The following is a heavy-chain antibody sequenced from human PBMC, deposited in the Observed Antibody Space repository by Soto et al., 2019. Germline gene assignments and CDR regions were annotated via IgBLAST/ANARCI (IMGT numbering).Heavy chain of an antibody. CDR3: AKDSYELWLGDYYYGMDV. D-gene: IGHD5-18*01. Sequence: GGSLRLSCAASGFTFSSYGMHWVRQAPGKGLEWVAVISYDGSNKYYADSVKGRFTISRDNSKNTLYLQMNSLRAEDTAVYYCAKDSYELWLGDYYYGMDVWGQGTTVTVSS. J-gene: IGHJ6*02. CDR1: GFTFSSYG. V-gene: IGHV3-30*18. CDR2: ISYDGSNK.